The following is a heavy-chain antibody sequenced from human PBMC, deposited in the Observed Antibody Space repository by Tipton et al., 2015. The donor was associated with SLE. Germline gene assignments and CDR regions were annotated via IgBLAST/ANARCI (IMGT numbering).Heavy chain of an antibody. V-gene: IGHV5-51*03. Sequence: VQLVQSGAEVKKPGESLKISCKGSGYSFTSYWIGWVRQMPGKGLEWMGIIYPGDSDTRYSPSFQGQVTISADKSISTAYLQWSSLKAPDTAMYYCARRIWVPNYYDSRHSGYYYYYMDVWGKGTTVTVSS. J-gene: IGHJ6*03. CDR1: GYSFTSYW. CDR3: ARRIWVPNYYDSRHSGYYYYYMDV. D-gene: IGHD3-22*01. CDR2: IYPGDSDT.